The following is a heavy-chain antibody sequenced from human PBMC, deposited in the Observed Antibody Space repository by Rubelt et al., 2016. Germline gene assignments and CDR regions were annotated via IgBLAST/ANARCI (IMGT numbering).Heavy chain of an antibody. J-gene: IGHJ4*02. CDR1: GFTFSNYG. D-gene: IGHD1-26*01. CDR2: INQDGTVT. V-gene: IGHV3-7*01. Sequence: VQLVESGGGVVQPGRSLRLSCAASGFTFSNYGMHWVRQAPGEGLEWVASINQDGTVTYYVDSVKGRFTISRDNARYSVHLQMSSLRADDSAVYYCARIREAGYSTFDSWGQGTLVTVSS. CDR3: ARIREAGYSTFDS.